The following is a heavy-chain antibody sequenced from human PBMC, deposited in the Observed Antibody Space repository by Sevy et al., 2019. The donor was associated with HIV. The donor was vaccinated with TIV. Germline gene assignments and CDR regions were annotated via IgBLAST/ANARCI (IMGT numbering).Heavy chain of an antibody. CDR3: AREVVATLFSDYFDY. D-gene: IGHD5-12*01. CDR2: TNPNWGGT. CDR1: GYTFTGYY. J-gene: IGHJ4*02. V-gene: IGHV1-2*02. Sequence: ASVKVSCKASGYTFTGYYMHWVRQAPGRGLEWMGWTNPNWGGTNVAQKFQGRVTMTRDTSISTAYMELSRLRSDDTSVYYCAREVVATLFSDYFDYWGQGTLVTVSS.